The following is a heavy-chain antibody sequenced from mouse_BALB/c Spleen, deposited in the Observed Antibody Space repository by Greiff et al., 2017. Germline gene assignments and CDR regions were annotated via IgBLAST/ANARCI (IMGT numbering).Heavy chain of an antibody. CDR1: GYTFTSYY. CDR2: INPSNGGT. D-gene: IGHD2-1*01. J-gene: IGHJ4*01. V-gene: IGHV1S81*02. CDR3: TRWDGNYHYAMDY. Sequence: QVQLQQSGAELVKPGASVKLSCKASGYTFTSYYMYWVKQRPGQGLEWIGEINPSNGGTNFNEKFKSKATLTVDKSSSTAYMQLSSLTSEDSAVYYCTRWDGNYHYAMDYWGQGTSVTVSS.